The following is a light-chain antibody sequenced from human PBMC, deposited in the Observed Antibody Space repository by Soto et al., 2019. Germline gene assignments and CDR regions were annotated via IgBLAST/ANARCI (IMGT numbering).Light chain of an antibody. CDR1: QNVRSN. CDR3: QQYNKWPP. Sequence: EIVMTQSPATLTVSPGERATLSCRASQNVRSNLAWYQQKPGQAPRLLIYGASTRATGIPARFSGSGSGTEFTLTISSLQSEDFAVYYCQQYNKWPPFGQGTKVDIK. V-gene: IGKV3-15*01. CDR2: GAS. J-gene: IGKJ1*01.